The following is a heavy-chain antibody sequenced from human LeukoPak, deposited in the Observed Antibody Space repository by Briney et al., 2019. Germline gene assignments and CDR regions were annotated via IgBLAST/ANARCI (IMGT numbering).Heavy chain of an antibody. Sequence: GGSLRLSCAASGFTFSSYWMSWVRQAPGKGLEWVANIKQDGSEKYYVDPVKGRFTISRDNAKNSLYLQMNSLRAEDTAVYYCARVPTAGFGVVIAYYYYYYMDVWGKGTTVTVSS. CDR2: IKQDGSEK. CDR3: ARVPTAGFGVVIAYYYYYYMDV. D-gene: IGHD3-3*01. V-gene: IGHV3-7*01. J-gene: IGHJ6*03. CDR1: GFTFSSYW.